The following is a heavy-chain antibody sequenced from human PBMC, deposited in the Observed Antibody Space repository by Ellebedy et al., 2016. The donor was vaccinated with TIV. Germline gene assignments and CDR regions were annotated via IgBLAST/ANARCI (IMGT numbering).Heavy chain of an antibody. CDR3: ARAHDYGDLPTDY. D-gene: IGHD4-17*01. CDR1: GFTFSDYY. V-gene: IGHV3-11*01. J-gene: IGHJ4*02. Sequence: GGSLRLXCAASGFTFSDYYMSWIRQAPGKGLEWVSYISSSGSTIYYADSVKGRFTISRDNAKNSLYLQMNSLRAEDTAVYYCARAHDYGDLPTDYWGQGTLVTVSS. CDR2: ISSSGSTI.